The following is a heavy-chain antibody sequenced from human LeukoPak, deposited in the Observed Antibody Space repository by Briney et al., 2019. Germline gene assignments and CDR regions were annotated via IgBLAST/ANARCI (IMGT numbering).Heavy chain of an antibody. D-gene: IGHD6-13*01. CDR2: INHSGST. Sequence: SETLSLTCAVYGGSFSGYYWSWIRQPPGKGLEWIGEINHSGSTNYNPSLKSRVTISVDTSKNQFSLKLSSVTAADTAVYYCARIVYSSSWYQKRNFFDYWGQGTLVTVSS. CDR3: ARIVYSSSWYQKRNFFDY. CDR1: GGSFSGYY. J-gene: IGHJ4*02. V-gene: IGHV4-34*01.